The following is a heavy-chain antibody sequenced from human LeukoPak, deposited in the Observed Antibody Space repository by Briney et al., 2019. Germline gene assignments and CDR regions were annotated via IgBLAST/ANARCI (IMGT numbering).Heavy chain of an antibody. Sequence: GGSLRLSCAASGFTFSSYAMHWVRQAPGKGLEWVAVISYDGSNKYYADSVKGRFTISRDNSKNTLYLQMNSLRSDDTAVYYCARGLQENLAWLKAFSAFDIWGQGTMVTVSS. CDR2: ISYDGSNK. CDR1: GFTFSSYA. CDR3: ARGLQENLAWLKAFSAFDI. J-gene: IGHJ3*02. V-gene: IGHV3-30*04. D-gene: IGHD5-24*01.